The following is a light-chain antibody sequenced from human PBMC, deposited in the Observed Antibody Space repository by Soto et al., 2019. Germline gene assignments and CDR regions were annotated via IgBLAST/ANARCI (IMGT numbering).Light chain of an antibody. CDR2: AAS. Sequence: DIQVTQSPSFLSASVGDRVTITCRASQGISSYLAWYQQKPGKAPKLLIYAASTLQSGVRSRFSGSGSGTEFTLTISSLQPEDFATYYCQQLNSYPLTFGGGTKVEIK. CDR3: QQLNSYPLT. CDR1: QGISSY. V-gene: IGKV1-9*01. J-gene: IGKJ4*01.